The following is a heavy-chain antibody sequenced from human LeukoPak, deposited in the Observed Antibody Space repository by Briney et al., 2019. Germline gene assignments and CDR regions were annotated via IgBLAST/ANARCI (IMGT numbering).Heavy chain of an antibody. CDR2: IRYDGSNK. V-gene: IGHV3-30*02. CDR1: GFTLSRFG. D-gene: IGHD5-24*01. CDR3: AKDDAWLQYND. J-gene: IGHJ4*02. Sequence: PGGSLRLSCAGSGFTLSRFGMHWVRQAPGKGLEWVAFIRYDGSNKYYADSVQGRFIISRDNSKDTLYLHMNSLRAEDTAVYYCAKDDAWLQYNDWGQGTLVTVSS.